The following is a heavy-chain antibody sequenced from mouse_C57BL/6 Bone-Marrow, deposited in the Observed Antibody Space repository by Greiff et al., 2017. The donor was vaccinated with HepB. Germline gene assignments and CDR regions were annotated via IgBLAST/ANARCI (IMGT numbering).Heavy chain of an antibody. J-gene: IGHJ3*01. CDR2: ISDGGSYT. D-gene: IGHD1-1*01. CDR1: GFTFSSYA. Sequence: EVKLMESGGGLVKPGGSLKLSCAASGFTFSSYAMSWVRQTPEKRLEWVATISDGGSYTYYPDNVKGRFTISRDNAKNNLYLQMSHLKSEDTAMYYCARGGRRFAYWGQGTLVTVSA. CDR3: ARGGRRFAY. V-gene: IGHV5-4*03.